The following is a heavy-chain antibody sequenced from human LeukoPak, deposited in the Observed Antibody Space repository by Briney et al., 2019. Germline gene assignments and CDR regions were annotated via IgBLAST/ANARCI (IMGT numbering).Heavy chain of an antibody. V-gene: IGHV4-30-2*01. J-gene: IGHJ4*02. D-gene: IGHD5-24*01. Sequence: SETLSLTCAVSGGSISSGGYSWSWIRQPPGKGLEWIGYIYHSGSTYYNPSLKSRVTISVDRSKNQFSLKLSSVTAADTAVYYCARAFGDGYNYFDYWGQGTLVTVSS. CDR3: ARAFGDGYNYFDY. CDR2: IYHSGST. CDR1: GGSISSGGYS.